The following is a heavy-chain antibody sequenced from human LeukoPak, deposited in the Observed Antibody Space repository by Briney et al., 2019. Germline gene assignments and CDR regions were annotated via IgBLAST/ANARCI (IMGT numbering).Heavy chain of an antibody. J-gene: IGHJ4*02. Sequence: PSETLSLTCTVSGGSISSYYWSWFRQPPGKGLEWIGYVCYSGSTKYNPSLKSRVTISVDTSQNQFSLKLSSVTAADTALYFCAKVTMVRGAPDYWGQGTLVTVSS. CDR3: AKVTMVRGAPDY. V-gene: IGHV4-59*01. CDR2: VCYSGST. D-gene: IGHD3-10*01. CDR1: GGSISSYY.